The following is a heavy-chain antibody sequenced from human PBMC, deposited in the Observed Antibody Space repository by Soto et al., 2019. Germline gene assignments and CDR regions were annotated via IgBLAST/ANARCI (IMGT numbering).Heavy chain of an antibody. Sequence: GGSLRLSCAASGFPFSSYGMSWIRQAPGKGLEWVSYISTSGSSIYYTDSVKGRFTVSRDSATNSLFLQMTSLRVEDTAIYYCARGHSGLDYWGQGALVTVSS. CDR2: ISTSGSSI. CDR1: GFPFSSYG. J-gene: IGHJ4*02. V-gene: IGHV3-11*01. CDR3: ARGHSGLDY.